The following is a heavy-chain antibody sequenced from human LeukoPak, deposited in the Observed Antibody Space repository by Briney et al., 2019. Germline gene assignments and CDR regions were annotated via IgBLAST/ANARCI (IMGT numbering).Heavy chain of an antibody. CDR2: IYYSGST. J-gene: IGHJ4*02. CDR3: ARVRGYSYGYSIFDY. V-gene: IGHV4-39*07. D-gene: IGHD5-18*01. CDR1: GGSISSNSYY. Sequence: PSETLSLTCAVSGGSISSNSYYWGWVRQPPGKGLEWIGSIYYSGSTYYNPSLESRVTISVDTSKNQFSLKLSSVTAADTAVYYCARVRGYSYGYSIFDYWGQGTLVTVSS.